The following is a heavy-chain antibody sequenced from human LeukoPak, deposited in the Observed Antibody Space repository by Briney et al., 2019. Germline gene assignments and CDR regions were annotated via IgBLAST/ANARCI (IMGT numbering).Heavy chain of an antibody. CDR2: IRFDGNNN. CDR1: GFSFFNHG. Sequence: QAGGSLRLPCATSGFSFFNHGMSWVRQAPGKGLECGAYIRFDGNNNYYADSVKGRFTISRDNSKNTLYLQMNSLRAEDTAVYYCAKVQSGSPPQAFDYWGQGTLVTVSS. J-gene: IGHJ4*02. V-gene: IGHV3-30*02. CDR3: AKVQSGSPPQAFDY. D-gene: IGHD1-26*01.